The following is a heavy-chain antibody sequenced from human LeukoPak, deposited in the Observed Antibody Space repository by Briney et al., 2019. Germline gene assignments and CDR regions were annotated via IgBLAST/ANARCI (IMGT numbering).Heavy chain of an antibody. CDR3: ARVMDTATPGAFDT. Sequence: PSETLSLTCTVSGGSISNYYWSWIRQPPGKGLEWIWYIYSSGSTTYNPSLKSRVTISVDTSKNQFSLKLSSVTAADTAVYYCARVMDTATPGAFDTWGQGTMVTVSS. CDR2: IYSSGST. CDR1: GGSISNYY. V-gene: IGHV4-59*01. J-gene: IGHJ3*02. D-gene: IGHD5-18*01.